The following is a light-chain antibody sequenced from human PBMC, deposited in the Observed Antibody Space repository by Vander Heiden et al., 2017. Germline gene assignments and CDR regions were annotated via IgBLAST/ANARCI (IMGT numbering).Light chain of an antibody. CDR2: AAS. CDR1: QGISSY. Sequence: DIQLTQSPSFLSASIGDRVTITCRASQGISSYLAWYQQKPGKAPKLLIYAASTLQSGVPSRFSGSGSGTEFTLTISSLHPEDFATYYCQRLNSYPLTFGGGTKVEIK. V-gene: IGKV1-9*01. CDR3: QRLNSYPLT. J-gene: IGKJ4*01.